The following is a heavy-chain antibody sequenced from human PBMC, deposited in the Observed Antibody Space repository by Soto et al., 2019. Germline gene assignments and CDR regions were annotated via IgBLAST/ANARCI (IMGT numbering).Heavy chain of an antibody. CDR2: ISWKGNII. CDR1: GFTFDEYA. J-gene: IGHJ4*02. D-gene: IGHD2-15*01. V-gene: IGHV3-9*01. CDR3: AKAAPDALCCCGRCYFDS. Sequence: EVQLVESGGGWVQPRRSLILSCAASGFTFDEYAMYWGRRLLGKGMEWVSSISWKGNIIGYADSVKGGFTISRDKAKTSLDLQLNSLRPADTALYYCAKAAPDALCCCGRCYFDSSGQGTLVTVSS.